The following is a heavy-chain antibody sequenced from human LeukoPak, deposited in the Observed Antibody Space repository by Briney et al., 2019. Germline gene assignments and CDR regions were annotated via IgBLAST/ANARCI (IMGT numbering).Heavy chain of an antibody. CDR2: ISSSGSTI. CDR3: ARGVRGSSWISDNNWFDP. D-gene: IGHD6-13*01. J-gene: IGHJ5*02. Sequence: PGGSLRLSCAASGFTFSSYEMNWVRQAPGKGLEWVSYISSSGSTIYYADSVKGRFTISRDNAKNSLYLQMNSLRAEDTAVYYCARGVRGSSWISDNNWFDPWGQGTLVTVSS. CDR1: GFTFSSYE. V-gene: IGHV3-48*03.